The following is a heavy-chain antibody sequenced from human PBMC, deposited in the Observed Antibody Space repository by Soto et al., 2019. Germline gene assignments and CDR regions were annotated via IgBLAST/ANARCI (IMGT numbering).Heavy chain of an antibody. CDR2: ISYDGSNK. D-gene: IGHD3-10*01. Sequence: GGSLRLSCAASGFTFSSYAMHWVRQAPGKGLEWVAVISYDGSNKYYADSVKGRFTISRDNSKNTLYLQMNSLRAEDTAVYYCARDSDYYGMDVWGQGTTVTVSS. V-gene: IGHV3-30-3*01. CDR3: ARDSDYYGMDV. CDR1: GFTFSSYA. J-gene: IGHJ6*02.